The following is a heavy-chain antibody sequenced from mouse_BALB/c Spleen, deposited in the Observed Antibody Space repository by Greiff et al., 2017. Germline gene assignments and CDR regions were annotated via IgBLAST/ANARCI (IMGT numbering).Heavy chain of an antibody. Sequence: EVKVEESGGGLVKPGGSLKLSCAASGFTFSSYAMSWVRQTPEKRLEWVATISSGGSYTYYPDSVKGRFTISRDNAKNTLYLQMSSLRSEDTAMYYCARQEGPYAMDYWGQGTSVTVSS. J-gene: IGHJ4*01. CDR3: ARQEGPYAMDY. V-gene: IGHV5-9-3*01. CDR2: ISSGGSYT. CDR1: GFTFSSYA.